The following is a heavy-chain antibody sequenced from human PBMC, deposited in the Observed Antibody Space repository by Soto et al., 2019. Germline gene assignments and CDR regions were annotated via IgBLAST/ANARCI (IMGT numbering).Heavy chain of an antibody. CDR1: GYTFTSYG. CDR2: ISAYNGNT. D-gene: IGHD3-22*01. CDR3: ARGLRRYYDSSGYYSGWGY. V-gene: IGHV1-18*01. Sequence: QVQLVQSGAEVKKPGASVKVSCKASGYTFTSYGISWVRQAPGQGLEWMGWISAYNGNTNYAQKLQGRFTMTTDTSTSTAYMELRSLISDDTAVYYCARGLRRYYDSSGYYSGWGYWGQGTLVTVSS. J-gene: IGHJ4*02.